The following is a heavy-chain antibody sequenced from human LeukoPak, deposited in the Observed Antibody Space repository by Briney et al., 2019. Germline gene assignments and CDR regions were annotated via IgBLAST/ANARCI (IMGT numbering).Heavy chain of an antibody. V-gene: IGHV3-30*18. CDR2: ISYDGSNK. CDR1: GFTFSSYG. Sequence: GRSLRLSCAASGFTFSSYGMHWVRQAPGKGLEWVAVISYDGSNKYYADSVKGRFTISRDNSKNTLYLQMNSPRAEDTAVYYCAKDAIDYGDSGPFDYWGQGTLVTVSS. J-gene: IGHJ4*02. CDR3: AKDAIDYGDSGPFDY. D-gene: IGHD4-17*01.